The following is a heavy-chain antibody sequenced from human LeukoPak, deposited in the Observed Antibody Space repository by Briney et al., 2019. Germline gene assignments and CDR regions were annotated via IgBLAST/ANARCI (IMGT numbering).Heavy chain of an antibody. CDR1: GFPFNAYW. D-gene: IGHD6-13*01. Sequence: GGSLRLSCAASGFPFNAYWMTWVRQAPGKGLEWVANIRQDGDTKYYVDSEKGRFTISRDNAMNSLYLQMNSLRAEDTAIYYCARSLPYGTTWYGRSDFWGQGTLVTVSS. CDR2: IRQDGDTK. CDR3: ARSLPYGTTWYGRSDF. V-gene: IGHV3-7*03. J-gene: IGHJ4*02.